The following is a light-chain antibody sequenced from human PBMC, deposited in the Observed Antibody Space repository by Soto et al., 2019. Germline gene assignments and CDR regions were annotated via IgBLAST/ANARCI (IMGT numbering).Light chain of an antibody. CDR1: QSVNNN. Sequence: EMVMTQSPATLSVSPGERATLSCRASQSVNNNLAWYQQKPGHAPRLLIYGASTRATGIPAKFSGSGSGTEFTLTISSLQSEDFAVYYCHQYADSPQTFGQGTKVEIK. J-gene: IGKJ1*01. CDR3: HQYADSPQT. CDR2: GAS. V-gene: IGKV3-15*01.